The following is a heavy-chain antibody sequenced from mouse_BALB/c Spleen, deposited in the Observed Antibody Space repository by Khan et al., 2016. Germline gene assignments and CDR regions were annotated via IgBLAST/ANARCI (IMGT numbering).Heavy chain of an antibody. Sequence: EVQLQESGPGLVKPSQSLSLTCTVTGYSITSDYAWNWIRQFPGNKLEWMGYIIYSGSTRYYPSLKIRISVTRDTSKNQFFLQLNSVTTEDTATDYCARTPTAYYAMDYWGQGTSVTVSS. J-gene: IGHJ4*01. D-gene: IGHD1-2*01. CDR3: ARTPTAYYAMDY. CDR2: IIYSGST. V-gene: IGHV3-2*02. CDR1: GYSITSDYA.